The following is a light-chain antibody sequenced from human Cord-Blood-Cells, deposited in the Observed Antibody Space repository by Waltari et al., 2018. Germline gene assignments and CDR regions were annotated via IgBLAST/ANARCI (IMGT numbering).Light chain of an antibody. CDR1: QSISSY. CDR2: AAS. Sequence: DIQMTQAPSSLSCSFGDRITLTCRASQSISSYLNWYQQKPGKAPKLLIYAASSLQSGVPSRFSGSGSGTDFTLTISSLQPEDFATYYCQQSYSTPLTFGGGTKVEIK. CDR3: QQSYSTPLT. V-gene: IGKV1-39*01. J-gene: IGKJ4*01.